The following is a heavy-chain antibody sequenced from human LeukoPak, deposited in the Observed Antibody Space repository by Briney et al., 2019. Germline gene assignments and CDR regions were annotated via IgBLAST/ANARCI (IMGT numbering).Heavy chain of an antibody. CDR2: ISYDGSKK. Sequence: PGGSLRLSCAASGFTFSTYAMHWVRQAPGKGLEWVAAISYDGSKKHYADSVKGRFTISRDNSKDTLYLQMNSLRAEDTAVYYCARRYGSGSSGTFDYWGQGTLVTVSS. D-gene: IGHD3-10*01. V-gene: IGHV3-30*04. CDR3: ARRYGSGSSGTFDY. J-gene: IGHJ4*02. CDR1: GFTFSTYA.